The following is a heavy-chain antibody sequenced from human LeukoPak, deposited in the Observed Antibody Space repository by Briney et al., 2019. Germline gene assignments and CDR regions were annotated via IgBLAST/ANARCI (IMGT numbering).Heavy chain of an antibody. CDR1: SGSISTYY. CDR2: IYYSGST. V-gene: IGHV4-59*08. J-gene: IGHJ3*02. CDR3: ARHRQADAFDI. Sequence: PSETLSLTCTVSSGSISTYYWSWIRQSPGKGLEWIGYIYYSGSTYYNPSLKSRVTISIDTSKKQFSLRLNSMTAADTAVYYCARHRQADAFDIWGQGTMVTVSS.